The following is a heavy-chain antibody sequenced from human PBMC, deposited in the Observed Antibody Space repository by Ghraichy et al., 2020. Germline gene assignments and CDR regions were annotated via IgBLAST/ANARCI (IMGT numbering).Heavy chain of an antibody. CDR1: GGTFSSYA. CDR3: ARATTGASSYYYYGMDV. V-gene: IGHV1-69*05. Sequence: SVKVSCKASGGTFSSYAISWVRQAPGQGLEWMGGIIPIFGTANYAQKFQGRVTITTDESTSTAYMELSSLRSEDTAVYYCARATTGASSYYYYGMDVWGQGTTVTVSS. J-gene: IGHJ6*02. D-gene: IGHD7-27*01. CDR2: IIPIFGTA.